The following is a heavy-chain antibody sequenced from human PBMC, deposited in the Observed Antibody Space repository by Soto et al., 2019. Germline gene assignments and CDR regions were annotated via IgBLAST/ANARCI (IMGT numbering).Heavy chain of an antibody. D-gene: IGHD3-10*01. Sequence: QLTLKESGPALGQPTKSLTLTCSFSGISLSARGVGVGWIRKHPGKALERLALIYWDDDKRYSPSLKSRITITKATSKIQVALTMTNMVPLDTASDYAAHMGDLLSSAWDYWGQGTLFTVSS. J-gene: IGHJ4*02. V-gene: IGHV2-5*02. CDR3: AHMGDLLSSAWDY. CDR2: IYWDDDK. CDR1: GISLSARGVG.